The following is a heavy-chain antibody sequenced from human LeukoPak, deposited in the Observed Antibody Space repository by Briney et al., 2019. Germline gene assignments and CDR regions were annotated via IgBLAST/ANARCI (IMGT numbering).Heavy chain of an antibody. Sequence: GGSLRLSCAASGFTFSSYAMSWVRQAPGKGLEWVSAISAGGGSTYYADSVKGRFTISRDNSKNTLYLQMNSLRAEDTAVYYCAKARRPYDFSDYFDYWGQGTLVTVSS. J-gene: IGHJ4*02. CDR2: ISAGGGST. V-gene: IGHV3-23*01. CDR1: GFTFSSYA. D-gene: IGHD3-3*01. CDR3: AKARRPYDFSDYFDY.